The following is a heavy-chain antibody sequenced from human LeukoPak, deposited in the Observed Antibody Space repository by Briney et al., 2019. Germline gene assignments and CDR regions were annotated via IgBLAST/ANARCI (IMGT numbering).Heavy chain of an antibody. CDR1: GGSISSGDYY. Sequence: SETLSLTCTVSGGSISSGDYYWSWIRQPPGKGLEWIGYIYYSGSTYYNPSLKSRVTISVDTSKNQFSLKLSSVTAADTAVYYCARSTNYDNLTGHAIGTPYFDYWGQGTLVTVSS. D-gene: IGHD3-9*01. CDR3: ARSTNYDNLTGHAIGTPYFDY. V-gene: IGHV4-30-4*01. CDR2: IYYSGST. J-gene: IGHJ4*02.